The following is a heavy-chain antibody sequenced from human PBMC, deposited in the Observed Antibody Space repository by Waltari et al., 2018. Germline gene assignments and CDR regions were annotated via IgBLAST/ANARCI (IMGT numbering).Heavy chain of an antibody. CDR3: AREWDQRAFDS. J-gene: IGHJ3*02. Sequence: QLQLQESGPGLVKPSETLSLTCNVSGGFVSSSSYYWGWIRQAPGKGLEWIGHVYFSGSTYNNPSLKSRVTISMDTSKNQFSLKLNSVTVADTAVYFCAREWDQRAFDSWGQGTMVTVSS. CDR1: GGFVSSSSYY. CDR2: VYFSGST. V-gene: IGHV4-39*07. D-gene: IGHD1-26*01.